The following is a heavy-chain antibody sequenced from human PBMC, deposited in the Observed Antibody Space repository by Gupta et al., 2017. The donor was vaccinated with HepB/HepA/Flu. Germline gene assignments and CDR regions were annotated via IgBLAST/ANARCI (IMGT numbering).Heavy chain of an antibody. CDR2: MSSSSSYI. CDR3: ARAPAAHNSDYYYYYMDV. Sequence: EVQLVESGGGLVKPGGSLRLSCAASGFTFSSYSMNWVRQAPGKGLEWVSSMSSSSSYIYYADSVKGRVTISRDNAKNSLDLQMNSLRAEDTAVYYCARAPAAHNSDYYYYYMDVWGKGTTVTVSS. CDR1: GFTFSSYS. J-gene: IGHJ6*03. D-gene: IGHD2-2*01. V-gene: IGHV3-21*01.